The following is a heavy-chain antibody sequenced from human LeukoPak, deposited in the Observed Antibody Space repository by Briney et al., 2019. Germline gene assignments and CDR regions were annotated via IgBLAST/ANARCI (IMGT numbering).Heavy chain of an antibody. CDR2: MNPNSGNT. CDR3: ARGRYDFWSGYYI. D-gene: IGHD3-3*01. CDR1: GYTFTGYD. V-gene: IGHV1-8*01. J-gene: IGHJ4*02. Sequence: GASVKASCKASGYTFTGYDINWVRQATGQGLEWMGWMNPNSGNTGYAQKFQGRVTMTRNTSISTAYMELSSLRSEDTAVYYCARGRYDFWSGYYIWGQGTLVTVSS.